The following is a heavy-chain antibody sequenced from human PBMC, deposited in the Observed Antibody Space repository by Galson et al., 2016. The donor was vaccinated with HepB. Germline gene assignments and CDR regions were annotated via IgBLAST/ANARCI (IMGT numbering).Heavy chain of an antibody. J-gene: IGHJ4*02. V-gene: IGHV3-74*01. Sequence: SLRLSCAASGFTFSSYWMHWVRQAPGKGLVWVSRISTDGRTANQADSVKGRFTISRENAGNTVYLQMNSLTAEDTAVYYCGAFRGDSSGYGEYWSQGTLVTVSS. CDR3: GAFRGDSSGYGEY. CDR1: GFTFSSYW. D-gene: IGHD5-18*01. CDR2: ISTDGRTA.